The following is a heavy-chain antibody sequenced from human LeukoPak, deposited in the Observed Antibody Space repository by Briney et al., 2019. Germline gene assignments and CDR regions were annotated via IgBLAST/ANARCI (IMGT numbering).Heavy chain of an antibody. CDR2: ISGSGGST. CDR1: GFTFSSYA. CDR3: AKATDALGDAFDI. J-gene: IGHJ3*02. V-gene: IGHV3-23*01. Sequence: GGSLRLSCAASGFTFSSYAMSWVRQAPGKGLAWVSAISGSGGSTYYADSVKGRFTISRDNSKNTPYLQMNSLRAEDTAVYYCAKATDALGDAFDIWGQGTMVTVSS. D-gene: IGHD2-21*02.